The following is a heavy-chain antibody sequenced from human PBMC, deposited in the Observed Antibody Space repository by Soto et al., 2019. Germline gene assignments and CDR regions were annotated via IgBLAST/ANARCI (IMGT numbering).Heavy chain of an antibody. D-gene: IGHD2-15*01. CDR2: INHSGTT. Sequence: SETLSLTCNVSGRSVSNYYWSWIRQTPGKGLEWIGEINHSGTTNYNPSLKSRVIISVDTSKNQFSLKLSSVTAADTAVYYCARGEDIVVVVAATFTTYYYGMDVWGQGTTVTVSS. CDR1: GRSVSNYY. V-gene: IGHV4-34*01. CDR3: ARGEDIVVVVAATFTTYYYGMDV. J-gene: IGHJ6*02.